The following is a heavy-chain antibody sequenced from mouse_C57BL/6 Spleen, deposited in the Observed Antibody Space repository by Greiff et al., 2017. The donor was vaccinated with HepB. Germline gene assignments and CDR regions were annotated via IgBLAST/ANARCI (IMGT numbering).Heavy chain of an antibody. CDR3: VSSWDGGYYAMDY. Sequence: GGGLVQPKGSLKLSCAASGFSFNTYAMNWVRQAPGKGLEWVARIRSKSNNYATYYADSVKDRFTISRDDSESMLYLQMNNLKTEDTAMYYCVSSWDGGYYAMDYWGQGTSVTVSS. J-gene: IGHJ4*01. CDR1: GFSFNTYA. CDR2: IRSKSNNYAT. V-gene: IGHV10-1*01. D-gene: IGHD4-1*01.